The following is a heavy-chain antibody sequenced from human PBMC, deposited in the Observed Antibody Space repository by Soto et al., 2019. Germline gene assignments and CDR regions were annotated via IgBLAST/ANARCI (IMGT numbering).Heavy chain of an antibody. CDR1: GGSISSGGYY. CDR2: IYSSGST. D-gene: IGHD2-21*01. V-gene: IGHV4-31*03. CDR3: AASCVGCGGFNYYGMDV. Sequence: QVQLQESGPGLVKPSQTLSLTCTVSGGSISSGGYYWSWIRQHPGKGLEWIGYIYSSGSTYYNPSLKSRVTISVYTSKNQFSLKLSYVTAADTAVYYCAASCVGCGGFNYYGMDVWGQGTTVTVSS. J-gene: IGHJ6*02.